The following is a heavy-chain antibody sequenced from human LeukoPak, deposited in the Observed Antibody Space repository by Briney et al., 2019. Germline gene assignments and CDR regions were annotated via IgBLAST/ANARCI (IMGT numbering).Heavy chain of an antibody. CDR3: ARDSHLAVHYYGSGSPFDY. J-gene: IGHJ4*02. D-gene: IGHD3-10*01. Sequence: GGSLRLSCAASGFTFSSYEMNCVRQAPGKGLEWVSYISSSGSTIYYADSVKGRFTISRDNAKNSLYLQMNSLRAEDTAVYYCARDSHLAVHYYGSGSPFDYWGQGTLVTVSS. CDR1: GFTFSSYE. CDR2: ISSSGSTI. V-gene: IGHV3-48*03.